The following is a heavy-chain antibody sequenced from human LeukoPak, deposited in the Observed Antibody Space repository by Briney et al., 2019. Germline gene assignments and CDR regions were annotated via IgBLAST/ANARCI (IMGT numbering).Heavy chain of an antibody. CDR2: LRSSSET. Sequence: GGSLRLSCAASGFIFSQYSMNWVRQAPGKGLEWVSHLRSSSETFYADSVKGRFTISRDNTRNLMYLQMNNLRGEDTAIYYCARDAGNSGYGCDLWGQGTLVTVSS. CDR1: GFIFSQYS. CDR3: ARDAGNSGYGCDL. J-gene: IGHJ5*02. D-gene: IGHD5-12*01. V-gene: IGHV3-48*01.